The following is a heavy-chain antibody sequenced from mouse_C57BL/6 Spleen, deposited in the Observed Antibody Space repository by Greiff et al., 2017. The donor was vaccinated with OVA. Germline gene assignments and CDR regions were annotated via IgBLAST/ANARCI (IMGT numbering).Heavy chain of an antibody. J-gene: IGHJ2*01. CDR2: IDPSDSYT. CDR3: ARSLTGTHFDY. V-gene: IGHV1-69*01. D-gene: IGHD4-1*01. Sequence: VQLQQPGAELVMPGASVKLSCKASGYTFTSYWMHWVKQRPGQGLEWIGEIDPSDSYTNYNQKFKGKSTLTVDKSSSTAYMQLSSLTSEDSAGYDCARSLTGTHFDYWGQGTTLTVSS. CDR1: GYTFTSYW.